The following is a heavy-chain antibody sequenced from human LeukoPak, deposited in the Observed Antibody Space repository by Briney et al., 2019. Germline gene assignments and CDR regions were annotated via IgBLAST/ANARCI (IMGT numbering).Heavy chain of an antibody. CDR3: ARGRGSGSYYNQPNLAPDY. V-gene: IGHV4-39*01. CDR2: IYYSGST. D-gene: IGHD3-10*01. CDR1: GGSISSSSYY. Sequence: SETLSLTCTVSGGSISSSSYYWGWIRQPPGKGLEWIGSIYYSGSTYYNPSLKSRVTISVDTSKNQFSLKLSSVTAADTAVYYCARGRGSGSYYNQPNLAPDYWGQGTLVTVSS. J-gene: IGHJ4*02.